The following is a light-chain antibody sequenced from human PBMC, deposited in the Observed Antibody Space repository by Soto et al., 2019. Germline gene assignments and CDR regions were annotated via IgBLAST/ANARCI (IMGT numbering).Light chain of an antibody. CDR2: GAS. Sequence: ETVLTQSPATLSLSPGERATLSCRASHSVISNLAWYQQKPGQSPRLLIFGASTRATGTPARFSGSGSETEFTLTISSLQSEDFAVYYCQQYSDWPLTFGGGTKVDIK. V-gene: IGKV3D-15*01. J-gene: IGKJ4*01. CDR3: QQYSDWPLT. CDR1: HSVISN.